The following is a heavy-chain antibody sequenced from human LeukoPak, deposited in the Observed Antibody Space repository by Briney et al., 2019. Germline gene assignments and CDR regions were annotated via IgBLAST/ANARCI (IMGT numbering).Heavy chain of an antibody. J-gene: IGHJ4*02. CDR3: ARDGGDGYNPDFDY. CDR1: GFTFSSYW. CDR2: INSDGSST. D-gene: IGHD5-24*01. V-gene: IGHV3-74*01. Sequence: GGSLRLSCPASGFTFSSYWMHWVRQAPGKGLVWVSRINSDGSSTSYADSVKGRFTISRDNAKNTLYLQMNSLRAEDTAVYYCARDGGDGYNPDFDYWGQGTLVTVSS.